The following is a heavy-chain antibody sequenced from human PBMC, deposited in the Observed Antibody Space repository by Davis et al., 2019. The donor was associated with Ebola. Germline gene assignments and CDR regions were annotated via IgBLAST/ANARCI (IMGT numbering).Heavy chain of an antibody. CDR2: INHSGSTGST. D-gene: IGHD1-7*01. Sequence: SETLSLTCAVYGGSFSGYYWSWIRQPPGKGLEWIGEINHSGSTGSTNYNPSLKSRVTISVDTSKNQFSLKLSSVTAADTAVYYCARGGNYVPFDPWGQGTLVTVSS. J-gene: IGHJ5*02. V-gene: IGHV4-34*01. CDR1: GGSFSGYY. CDR3: ARGGNYVPFDP.